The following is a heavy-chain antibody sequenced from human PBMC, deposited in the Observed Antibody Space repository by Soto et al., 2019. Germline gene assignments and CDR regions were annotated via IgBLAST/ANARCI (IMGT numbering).Heavy chain of an antibody. Sequence: QVQLVQSGAEEKKPGASVKVSCKASGYTFTSYAMHWVRQPPGQRLEWMGWINAGNGNTKYSQKFQGRVTITRDTSASTAYMELSSLRSEDTAVYYCARDLGYALPDYWGQGTLVTVSS. CDR1: GYTFTSYA. CDR2: INAGNGNT. J-gene: IGHJ4*02. V-gene: IGHV1-3*05. D-gene: IGHD2-15*01. CDR3: ARDLGYALPDY.